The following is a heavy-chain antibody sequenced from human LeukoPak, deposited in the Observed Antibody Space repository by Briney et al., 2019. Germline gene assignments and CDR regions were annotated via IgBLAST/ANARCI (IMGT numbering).Heavy chain of an antibody. CDR3: ARDGHRSYYLDY. V-gene: IGHV4-59*11. CDR1: GGSLSSHY. J-gene: IGHJ4*02. CDR2: IYYSGST. Sequence: KSSETLSLTCSVSGGSLSSHYWSWIRQPLGKGLEWIGYIYYSGSTNYNPSLKSRVTISLDTSKNQLSLKVTSVTAADTAVYYCARDGHRSYYLDYWGQGTLVTVSS.